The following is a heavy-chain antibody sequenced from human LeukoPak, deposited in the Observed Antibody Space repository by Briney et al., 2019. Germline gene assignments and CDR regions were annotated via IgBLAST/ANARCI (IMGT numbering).Heavy chain of an antibody. CDR3: ARDQSGHGGHNIDAFDV. J-gene: IGHJ3*01. CDR2: MYASGST. V-gene: IGHV4-4*07. Sequence: SETLSLTCNVSGGSISNHYWNWIRQPAGKGLEWIGRMYASGSTRYNPSFEGRVTMSADTSKNQVSLKLTSVIAADTAVYFCARDQSGHGGHNIDAFDVWGQGTMVTVSS. CDR1: GGSISNHY. D-gene: IGHD3-16*01.